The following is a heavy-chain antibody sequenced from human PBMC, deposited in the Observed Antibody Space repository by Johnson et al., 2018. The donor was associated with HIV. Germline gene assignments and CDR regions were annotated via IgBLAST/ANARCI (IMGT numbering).Heavy chain of an antibody. CDR3: ARVRGYSYGAHAFDI. CDR2: IRYDGSTQ. D-gene: IGHD5-18*01. V-gene: IGHV3-30*02. CDR1: GFTFSSYA. Sequence: QVQLVESGGGVVQPGRSLRLSCAASGFTFSSYAMHWVRQAPGKGLEWVAFIRYDGSTQSYADSVKGRFSISRDNSKNTLYLQMNSLRAEDTAVYYCARVRGYSYGAHAFDIWGQGTMVTVSS. J-gene: IGHJ3*02.